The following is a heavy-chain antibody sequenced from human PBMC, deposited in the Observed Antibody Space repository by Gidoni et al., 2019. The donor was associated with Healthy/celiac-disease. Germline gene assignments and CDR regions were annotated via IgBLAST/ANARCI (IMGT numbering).Heavy chain of an antibody. V-gene: IGHV3-23*01. CDR3: AKGPTYCGGDCYYWFDP. J-gene: IGHJ5*02. D-gene: IGHD2-21*01. CDR1: GFTVSGYP. Sequence: EVQLLESGGGLVPPGGSLSFPCAGSGFTVSGYPMSWVRQAPGKGLEWVSAISGSGGSTYYADSVKGRFTISRDNSKNTLYLQMNSLRAEDTAVYYCAKGPTYCGGDCYYWFDPWGQGTLVTVSS. CDR2: ISGSGGST.